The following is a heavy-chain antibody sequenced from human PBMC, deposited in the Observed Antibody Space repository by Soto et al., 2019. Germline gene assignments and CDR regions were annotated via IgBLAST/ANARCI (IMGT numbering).Heavy chain of an antibody. CDR2: IIPIFGTA. J-gene: IGHJ6*02. Sequence: QVQLVQSGAEVKKPGSSVKVSCKASGGTFSSYAISWVRQAPGQGLEWMGGIIPIFGTANYAQKFQGRVTITADESTRTAYIELSSLRSEDTAVYYCARGYCSGGSCYRPNYYYYYGMDVWGQGTTVTVSS. CDR1: GGTFSSYA. CDR3: ARGYCSGGSCYRPNYYYYYGMDV. V-gene: IGHV1-69*01. D-gene: IGHD2-15*01.